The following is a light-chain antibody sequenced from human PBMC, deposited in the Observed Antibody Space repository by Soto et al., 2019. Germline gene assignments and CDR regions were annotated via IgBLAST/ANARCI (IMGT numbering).Light chain of an antibody. CDR3: QQYYSSPFT. Sequence: DIVMTQSPDSLAVSLGERATINCKSSQNVLYSSNNKNYLAWYQQKPGQPPKLLIYWASTRESGVPDRFSGSGSGTDFALTSSSLQAEDVAVYYCQQYYSSPFTFGPGTKVDIK. CDR2: WAS. CDR1: QNVLYSSNNKNY. V-gene: IGKV4-1*01. J-gene: IGKJ3*01.